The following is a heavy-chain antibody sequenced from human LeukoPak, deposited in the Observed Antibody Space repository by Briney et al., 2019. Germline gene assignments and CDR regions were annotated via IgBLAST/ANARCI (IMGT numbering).Heavy chain of an antibody. CDR1: GYTFTGYH. Sequence: GASVKVSCKASGYTFTGYHMHWVRQAPGQGLEWMGWINPNSGGTNYAQKFQGRVTMTRDTSISTAYMELSRLRSDDTAVYYCAREAYCGGDCPAGTFDPWGQGTLVTVSS. CDR3: AREAYCGGDCPAGTFDP. CDR2: INPNSGGT. D-gene: IGHD2-21*02. J-gene: IGHJ5*02. V-gene: IGHV1-2*02.